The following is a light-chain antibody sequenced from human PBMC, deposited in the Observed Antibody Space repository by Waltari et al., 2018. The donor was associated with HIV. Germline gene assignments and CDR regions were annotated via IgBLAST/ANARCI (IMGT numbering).Light chain of an antibody. CDR3: MQGTHSPPYT. CDR1: ESLVHSDGHTY. CDR2: KVS. V-gene: IGKV2-30*02. J-gene: IGKJ2*01. Sequence: DVGMTQPPPSLPVTLGQSASLSCRSSESLVHSDGHTYLTWFQQRPGQSPRTLIYKVSNRDAGVPDRFSGSGSRTDFTLKISRVEAEDVGFYYCMQGTHSPPYTFGQGTKLEIK.